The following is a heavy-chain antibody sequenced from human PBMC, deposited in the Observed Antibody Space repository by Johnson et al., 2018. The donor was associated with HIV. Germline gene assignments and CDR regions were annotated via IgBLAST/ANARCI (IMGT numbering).Heavy chain of an antibody. Sequence: QVKLVESGGGVVQPGRSLRLSCAASGFTFSSYGMHWVRQAPGKGLEWVAVIWFDGSNKYYADSVKGLFTISRDNSKNTLYLQMNSLRAEDTAVYYCAKDQYGSSGRYAFDIWGQGTMVTVSS. CDR1: GFTFSSYG. J-gene: IGHJ3*02. D-gene: IGHD3-10*01. CDR2: IWFDGSNK. V-gene: IGHV3-33*06. CDR3: AKDQYGSSGRYAFDI.